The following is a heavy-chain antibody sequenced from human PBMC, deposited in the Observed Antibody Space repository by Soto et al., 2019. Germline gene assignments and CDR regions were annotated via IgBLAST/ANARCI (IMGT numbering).Heavy chain of an antibody. D-gene: IGHD3-10*01. Sequence: SETLSLTCAVYGGSFSGYYWSWIRQPPGKGLEWIGEINHSGSTNYNPSLKSRVTISVDTSKNQFSLKLSSVTAADTAVYYCARGLRYYYGSGSYSSNYYYYYMDVWGKGTTVTVSS. CDR2: INHSGST. CDR3: ARGLRYYYGSGSYSSNYYYYYMDV. J-gene: IGHJ6*03. CDR1: GGSFSGYY. V-gene: IGHV4-34*01.